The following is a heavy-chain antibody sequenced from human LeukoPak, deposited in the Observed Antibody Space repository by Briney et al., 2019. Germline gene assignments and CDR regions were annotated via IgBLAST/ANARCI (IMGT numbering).Heavy chain of an antibody. Sequence: GASVKVSCKASGYTFTSYAMHWVRQAPGQRLEWMGWINAGNGNTKYSQKFQGRVTITRDTSASTAYMELSSLRSEDTAVYYCARDDYYDSSGYIFDYGAQEPLVTVPS. CDR3: ARDDYYDSSGYIFDY. CDR1: GYTFTSYA. V-gene: IGHV1-3*01. J-gene: IGHJ4*02. D-gene: IGHD3-22*01. CDR2: INAGNGNT.